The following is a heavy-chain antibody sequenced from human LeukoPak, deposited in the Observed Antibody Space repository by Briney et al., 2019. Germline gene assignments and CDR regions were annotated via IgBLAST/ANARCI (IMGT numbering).Heavy chain of an antibody. Sequence: PGGSLRLSCAASGLTFSSYAMSWVRQAPGKGLEWVSAVSGSGGSTYYTDSVKGRFTISRDNSKNMLYLQMNSLRAEDTAVYYCAAQYGSGSYGFDPWGQGTLVTVSS. V-gene: IGHV3-23*01. D-gene: IGHD3-10*01. J-gene: IGHJ5*02. CDR2: VSGSGGST. CDR3: AAQYGSGSYGFDP. CDR1: GLTFSSYA.